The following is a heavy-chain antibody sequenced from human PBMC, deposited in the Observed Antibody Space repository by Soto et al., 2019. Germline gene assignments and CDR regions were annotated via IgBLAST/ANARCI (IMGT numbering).Heavy chain of an antibody. Sequence: GGSLRLSCAASGFTFSSYAMHWVRQAPGKGLEWVAVISYDGSNKYYADSVKGRFTISRDNSKNTLYLQMNSLRAEDTAVYYCARSSKEWLPSPQRDGMDVWGQGTTVTVSS. J-gene: IGHJ6*02. CDR2: ISYDGSNK. CDR1: GFTFSSYA. CDR3: ARSSKEWLPSPQRDGMDV. D-gene: IGHD5-12*01. V-gene: IGHV3-30-3*01.